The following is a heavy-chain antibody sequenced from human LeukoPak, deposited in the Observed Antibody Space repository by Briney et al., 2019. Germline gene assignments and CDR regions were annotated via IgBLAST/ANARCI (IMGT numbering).Heavy chain of an antibody. CDR2: IYYSGST. V-gene: IGHV4-59*01. Sequence: SETLSLTCTVSGGSISSYYWSWIRQPPGKGLEWIGYIYYSGSTNYNPSLKSRVTISVDTSKNQFSLKLSSVTAADTAVYYCAGGGELLGMDGWGQGTTGTVS. J-gene: IGHJ6*02. D-gene: IGHD1-26*01. CDR3: AGGGELLGMDG. CDR1: GGSISSYY.